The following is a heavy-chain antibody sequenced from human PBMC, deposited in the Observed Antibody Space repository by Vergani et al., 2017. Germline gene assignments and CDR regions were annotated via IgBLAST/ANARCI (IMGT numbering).Heavy chain of an antibody. D-gene: IGHD6-19*01. CDR1: GGSISSYY. Sequence: QVQLQESGPGLVKPSETLSLTCTVSGGSISSYYWSWIRQPPGKGLEWIGYIYYSGSTYYNPSLKSRVTISVDTSKNQFSLKLSSVTAADTAVYYCARGKGGWYSPGYWYFDLWGRGTLVTVSS. CDR3: ARGKGGWYSPGYWYFDL. J-gene: IGHJ2*01. V-gene: IGHV4-59*12. CDR2: IYYSGST.